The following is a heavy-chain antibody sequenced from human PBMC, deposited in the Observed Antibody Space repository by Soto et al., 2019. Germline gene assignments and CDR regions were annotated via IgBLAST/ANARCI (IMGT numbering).Heavy chain of an antibody. CDR3: AVGGPYDSSGYYYERAFDI. J-gene: IGHJ3*02. CDR2: IYHSGST. CDR1: GGSFSANH. Sequence: PSETLSLTCAISGGSFSANHWSWVRQPPGKGLEWIGEIYHSGSTNYNPSLKSRVTISVDKSKNQFSLKLSSVTAADTAVYYCAVGGPYDSSGYYYERAFDIWGQGTMVTVSS. D-gene: IGHD3-22*01. V-gene: IGHV4-4*02.